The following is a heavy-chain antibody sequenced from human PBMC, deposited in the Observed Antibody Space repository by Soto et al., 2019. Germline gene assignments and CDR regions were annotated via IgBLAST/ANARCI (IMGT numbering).Heavy chain of an antibody. CDR1: GYTFTSYD. Sequence: GASVKVSCKASGYTFTSYDINWVRQATGQGLEWMGWMNPNSGNTGYAQKFQGRVTMTRNTSISTAYMKLSSLRSEDTAVYYCARGGFLVLLLRPHYYYYYIDVWGKGTTVTVPS. V-gene: IGHV1-8*01. J-gene: IGHJ6*03. CDR3: ARGGFLVLLLRPHYYYYYIDV. CDR2: MNPNSGNT. D-gene: IGHD3-3*01.